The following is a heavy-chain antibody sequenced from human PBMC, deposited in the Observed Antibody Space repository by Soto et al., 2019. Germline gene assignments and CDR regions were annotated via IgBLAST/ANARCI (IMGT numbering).Heavy chain of an antibody. CDR3: ASPGGADCGDECFAFDG. J-gene: IGHJ3*01. V-gene: IGHV1-8*01. CDR2: MSPKNGET. CDR1: GHSFTTFD. D-gene: IGHD2-21*01. Sequence: GASVKVSCKASGHSFTTFDINWVRQAAGEGLEWMGWMSPKNGETGYAQKFQGRVTMTSDTSVSTAYMELSSLISDDTAVYYCASPGGADCGDECFAFDGWGQGTMVTVSS.